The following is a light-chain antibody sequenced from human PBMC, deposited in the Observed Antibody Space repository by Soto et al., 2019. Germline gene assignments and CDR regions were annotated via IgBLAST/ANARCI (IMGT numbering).Light chain of an antibody. CDR1: QSISSIY. CDR3: QQYGSSSWT. CDR2: GAC. J-gene: IGKJ1*01. V-gene: IGKV3-20*01. Sequence: EIVLTQSPGTLSLSPGKRATLSCMASQSISSIYLAWYQQRLGQAPRLLIYGACSRATGIQDSFSASGSGTEFTLTINRLEPEDFGLYYCQQYGSSSWTFGLGPTVDIK.